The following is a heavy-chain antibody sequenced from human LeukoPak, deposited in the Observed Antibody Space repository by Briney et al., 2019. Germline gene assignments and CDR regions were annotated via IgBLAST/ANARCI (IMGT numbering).Heavy chain of an antibody. J-gene: IGHJ3*02. V-gene: IGHV3-23*01. CDR3: AKDGALLWFGELLRNDAFDI. D-gene: IGHD3-10*01. CDR1: GFTFSSYA. Sequence: PGGSLRLSCAASGFTFSSYAMSWVRQAPGKGLEWVSAISGSGGSTYYADSVKGRFTISRDNSKNTLYLQMNSLRAEDTAVYYCAKDGALLWFGELLRNDAFDIWGQGTMVTVSS. CDR2: ISGSGGST.